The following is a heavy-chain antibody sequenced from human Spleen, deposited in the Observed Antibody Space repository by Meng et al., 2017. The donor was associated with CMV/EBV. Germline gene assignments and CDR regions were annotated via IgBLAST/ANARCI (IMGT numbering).Heavy chain of an antibody. CDR1: GFTFSSYS. V-gene: IGHV3-48*04. CDR3: ARYHMVRGFDY. CDR2: ISSSSSTI. J-gene: IGHJ4*02. Sequence: GGSLRLSCAASGFTFSSYSMNWVRQAPGKGLEWVSYISSSSSTIYYADSVKGRFTISRDNAKNSLYLQMNSLRAEDTAVYYCARYHMVRGFDYWGQGTLVTVSS. D-gene: IGHD3-10*01.